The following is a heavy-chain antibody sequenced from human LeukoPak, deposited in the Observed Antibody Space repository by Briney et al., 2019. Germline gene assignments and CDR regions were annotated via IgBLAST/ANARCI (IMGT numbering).Heavy chain of an antibody. CDR1: GGSISSGGYY. D-gene: IGHD4-11*01. J-gene: IGHJ4*02. Sequence: PSETLSLTCTVSGGSISSGGYYWNWIRQHPGKGLEWIGYIYYSGSTYYNPSLKSRVTISVDTSKNQFSLKLSSVTAADTAVYYCASGYSNSRKIPYYFDYWGQGTLVTVSS. V-gene: IGHV4-31*03. CDR2: IYYSGST. CDR3: ASGYSNSRKIPYYFDY.